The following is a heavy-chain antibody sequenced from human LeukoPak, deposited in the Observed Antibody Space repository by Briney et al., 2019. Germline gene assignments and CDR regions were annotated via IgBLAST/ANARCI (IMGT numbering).Heavy chain of an antibody. CDR1: GYAFTSYD. V-gene: IGHV1-8*01. D-gene: IGHD3-22*01. Sequence: ASVKVSCKASGYAFTSYDINWVRQATGQGLEWMGWMNPNSGNTGYAQKFQGRVTMTRNTSISTAYMGLSSLRSEDTAVYYCARAGSSGYYRDFDYWGQGTLVTVSS. J-gene: IGHJ4*02. CDR3: ARAGSSGYYRDFDY. CDR2: MNPNSGNT.